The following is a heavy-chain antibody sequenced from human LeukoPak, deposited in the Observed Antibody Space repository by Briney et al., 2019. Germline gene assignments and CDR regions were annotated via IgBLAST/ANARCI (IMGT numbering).Heavy chain of an antibody. CDR2: INHSGST. CDR1: GFTFSSYS. CDR3: ARGNYDYVWGSYRYTYNWFDP. D-gene: IGHD3-16*02. V-gene: IGHV4-34*01. J-gene: IGHJ5*02. Sequence: PGGSLRLSCAASGFTFSSYSMNWIRQPPGKGLEWIGEINHSGSTNYNPSLKSRVTISVDTSKNQFSLKLSSVTAADTAVYYCARGNYDYVWGSYRYTYNWFDPWGQGTLVTVSS.